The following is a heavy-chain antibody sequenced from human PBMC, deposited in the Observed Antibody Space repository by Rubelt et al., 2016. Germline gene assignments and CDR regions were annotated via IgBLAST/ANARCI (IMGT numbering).Heavy chain of an antibody. Sequence: QVQLQESGPGLVKPSETLSLTCTVSGFSISSGYYWVWIRQPPGKGLDWIGYVSYTGRTNYNPSLKSRVTISIDTSKKQFSLKMTSVTAADTAGYFCAGHYNWNDDSCWGQGTLVTVSS. CDR3: AGHYNWNDDSC. J-gene: IGHJ4*02. D-gene: IGHD1-1*01. CDR2: VSYTGRT. CDR1: GFSISSGYY. V-gene: IGHV4-59*08.